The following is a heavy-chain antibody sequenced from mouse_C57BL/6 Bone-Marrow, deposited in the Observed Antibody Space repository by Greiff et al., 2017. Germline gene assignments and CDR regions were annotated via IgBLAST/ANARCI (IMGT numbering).Heavy chain of an antibody. CDR2: LSSGGSYT. Sequence: EVKLVESGGDLVKPGGSLKLSCAASGFTFSSYGMSWVRQTPDKRLEWVATLSSGGSYTYYPDSVKGRFTISRDNAKNTLYLQMSSLKSEDTAMYYCARGYYGSSPFAYWGQGTLVTVSA. V-gene: IGHV5-6*01. D-gene: IGHD1-1*01. CDR3: ARGYYGSSPFAY. CDR1: GFTFSSYG. J-gene: IGHJ3*01.